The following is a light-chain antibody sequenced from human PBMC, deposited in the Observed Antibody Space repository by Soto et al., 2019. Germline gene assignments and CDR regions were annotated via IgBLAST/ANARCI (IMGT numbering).Light chain of an antibody. V-gene: IGKV1-12*01. CDR2: SAS. J-gene: IGKJ4*01. Sequence: DIQMTQSPSSVSASIGDRVTITCRASQDISSWLAWYQQKPGKAPRLLIYSASSLQSGVPSRFSGSGSGTDFTLTINSLQPEDFATYYCQQANRFPLTFGGGTRVEIK. CDR3: QQANRFPLT. CDR1: QDISSW.